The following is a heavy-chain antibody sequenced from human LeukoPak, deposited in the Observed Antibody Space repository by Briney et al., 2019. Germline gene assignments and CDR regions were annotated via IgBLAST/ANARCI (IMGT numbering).Heavy chain of an antibody. CDR1: GFTFNSYS. V-gene: IGHV3-48*04. CDR3: ALQNYDILTGPGY. Sequence: GGSLRLSCAASGFTFNSYSMNWVRQAPGKGLEWPSYISSSSSTIYYADSVKGRFTISRDNAKNSQYLQMNSLRVEDTAMYYCALQNYDILTGPGYWGQGTLVTVSS. J-gene: IGHJ4*02. D-gene: IGHD3-9*01. CDR2: ISSSSSTI.